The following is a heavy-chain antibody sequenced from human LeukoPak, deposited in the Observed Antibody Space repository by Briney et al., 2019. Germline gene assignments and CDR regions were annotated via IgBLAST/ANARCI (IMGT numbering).Heavy chain of an antibody. CDR3: ARKGVGNYYFYMDV. D-gene: IGHD4-23*01. J-gene: IGHJ6*03. V-gene: IGHV4-39*07. CDR2: MYYSGTA. Sequence: SETLSLTCTVSGGSIGSILHYWGWVRQPPGKGLEWIGSMYYSGTAYYNPSLKSRVTISLDTSRKQFSLRLSSVTAADTAVYYCARKGVGNYYFYMDVWGKGTTVTVSS. CDR1: GGSIGSILHY.